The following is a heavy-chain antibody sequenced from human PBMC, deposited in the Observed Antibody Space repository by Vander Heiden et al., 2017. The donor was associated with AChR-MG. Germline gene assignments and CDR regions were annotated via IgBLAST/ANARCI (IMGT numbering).Heavy chain of an antibody. D-gene: IGHD5-12*01. Sequence: QVQLVQSGAEVTKPGSSVKFSCKASGGTFSSYANSGVRQAPGQGREWMGGIIPIFGTANYAQKFQGRVTITADESTSTAYMELSSLRSEDTAVYYCARGEMATIIYYYGMDVWGQGTTVTVSS. J-gene: IGHJ6*02. V-gene: IGHV1-69*01. CDR2: IIPIFGTA. CDR3: ARGEMATIIYYYGMDV. CDR1: GGTFSSYA.